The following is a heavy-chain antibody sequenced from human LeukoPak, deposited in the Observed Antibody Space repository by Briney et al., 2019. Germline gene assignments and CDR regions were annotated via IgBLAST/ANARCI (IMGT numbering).Heavy chain of an antibody. CDR3: ARYITSAKWFGF. CDR1: GGSITSYY. Sequence: SETLSLTCTVSGGSITSYYWSWIRQPPGQGLEWIGYIYYSGSTFYNPSLKSRVSISMDTSKNQFSLRLNSVTSADTAMYFCARYITSAKWFGFWGQGTPVTVSS. V-gene: IGHV4-59*01. J-gene: IGHJ5*01. D-gene: IGHD3-10*01. CDR2: IYYSGST.